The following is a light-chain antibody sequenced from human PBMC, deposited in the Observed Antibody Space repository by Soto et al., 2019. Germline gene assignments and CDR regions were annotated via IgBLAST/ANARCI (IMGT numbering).Light chain of an antibody. V-gene: IGLV2-14*01. J-gene: IGLJ1*01. CDR1: SSDVGDYDY. CDR2: AVT. Sequence: QSVLTQPASVSGSPGQSITISFTGTSSDVGDYDYVSWYQHHPGKAPKLIIYAVTNRPSGVSNRFSGSKSGNTASLTISGLQAEDEADYYCSPYTSNNIPEVFGTGTKVTVL. CDR3: SPYTSNNIPEV.